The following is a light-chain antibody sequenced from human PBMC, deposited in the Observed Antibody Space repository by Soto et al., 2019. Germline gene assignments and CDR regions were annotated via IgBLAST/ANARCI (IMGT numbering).Light chain of an antibody. CDR3: AAWDDSLRGWV. CDR2: RDS. V-gene: IGLV1-40*01. J-gene: IGLJ3*02. CDR1: SSNIGAGSD. Sequence: QSVLTQPPSVSGAPGQRVTISCTGSSSNIGAGSDVHWYQQLPGTAPKLLIYRDSQRPSGVPDRFSGSKSGTSASLAISGLRSEDEADYYCAAWDDSLRGWVFGGGTKLTVL.